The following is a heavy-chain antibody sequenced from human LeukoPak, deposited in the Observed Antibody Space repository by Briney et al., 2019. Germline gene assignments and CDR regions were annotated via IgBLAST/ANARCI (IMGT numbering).Heavy chain of an antibody. CDR3: AKRRIAAAGRGDYFDY. D-gene: IGHD6-13*01. Sequence: GGSLRLSCAASGFTFGSYAMHWVRQAPGKGLEWVSAISGSGGSTYYADSVKGRFTISRDNSKNTLYLQMNSLRAEDTAVYYCAKRRIAAAGRGDYFDYWGQGTLVTVSS. J-gene: IGHJ4*02. CDR2: ISGSGGST. CDR1: GFTFGSYA. V-gene: IGHV3-23*01.